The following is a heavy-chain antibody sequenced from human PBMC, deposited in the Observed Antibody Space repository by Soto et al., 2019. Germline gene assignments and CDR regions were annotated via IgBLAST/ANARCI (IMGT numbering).Heavy chain of an antibody. CDR3: ARVPPKDYYGSGSEYYDY. CDR1: GGTFSSYA. V-gene: IGHV1-69*13. Sequence: SVKVSCKASGGTFSSYAISWVRQAPGQGLEWMGGIIPIFGTANYAQKFQGRVTITADESTSTAYMELSSLRSEDTAVYYCARVPPKDYYGSGSEYYDYWGQGTLVTVSS. D-gene: IGHD3-10*01. J-gene: IGHJ4*02. CDR2: IIPIFGTA.